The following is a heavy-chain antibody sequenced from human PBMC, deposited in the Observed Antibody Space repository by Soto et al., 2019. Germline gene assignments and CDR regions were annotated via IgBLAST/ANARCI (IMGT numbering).Heavy chain of an antibody. D-gene: IGHD6-13*01. J-gene: IGHJ6*02. CDR3: AREKAAGTLRYYYYGMDV. CDR2: INPNSGGT. Sequence: ASVKVSCKASGYTFTGYYMHLVRQAPGQGLEWMGWINPNSGGTNYAQKFQGWVTMTRDTSISTAYMELSRLRSDDTAVYYCAREKAAGTLRYYYYGMDVWGQGTTVTVSS. V-gene: IGHV1-2*04. CDR1: GYTFTGYY.